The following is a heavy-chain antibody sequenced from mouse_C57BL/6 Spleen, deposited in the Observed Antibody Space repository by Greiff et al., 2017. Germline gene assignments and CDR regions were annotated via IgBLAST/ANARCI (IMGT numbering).Heavy chain of an antibody. CDR2: INYDGSST. CDR3: ARVGYGSSFSFDY. V-gene: IGHV5-16*01. J-gene: IGHJ2*01. CDR1: GFTFSDYY. Sequence: EVQLVESEGGLVQPGSSMKLSCTASGFTFSDYYMAWVRQVPEKGLEWVANINYDGSSTYYLDSLKSRFIISRDNAKNILYLQMSSLKSEDTATYYCARVGYGSSFSFDYWGQGTTLTVSS. D-gene: IGHD1-1*01.